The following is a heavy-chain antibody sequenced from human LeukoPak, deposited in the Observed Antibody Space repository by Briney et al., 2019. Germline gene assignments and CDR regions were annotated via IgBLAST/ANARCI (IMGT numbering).Heavy chain of an antibody. D-gene: IGHD5-24*01. V-gene: IGHV3-23*01. Sequence: GGSLRLSCAASEFTLSSYAMSWVRQAPGNGLEWVSAISGSGGSTYYADSVKGRFTISRDISKNTLFLQMNSPRAEDTAVYYCAKARRDGYNPYYFDYWGQGTLVTVSS. CDR2: ISGSGGST. CDR3: AKARRDGYNPYYFDY. J-gene: IGHJ4*02. CDR1: EFTLSSYA.